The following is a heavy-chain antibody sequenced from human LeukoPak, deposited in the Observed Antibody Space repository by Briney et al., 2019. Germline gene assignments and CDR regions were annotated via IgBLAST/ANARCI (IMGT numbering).Heavy chain of an antibody. Sequence: PSETLSLTCIVSGGSISSSNYYWGWIRQSPGKGLEWIGSIYYSGSTYYNPSLKSRVTISVDTSKNQFSLKLSSVTAADTAVYCCAREDGGAFDIWGQGTMVTVSS. CDR3: AREDGGAFDI. J-gene: IGHJ3*02. CDR2: IYYSGST. CDR1: GGSISSSNYY. V-gene: IGHV4-39*07. D-gene: IGHD3-10*01.